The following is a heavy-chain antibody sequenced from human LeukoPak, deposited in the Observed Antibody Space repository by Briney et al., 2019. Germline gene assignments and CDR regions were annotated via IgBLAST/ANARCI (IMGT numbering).Heavy chain of an antibody. CDR1: GGSVSSSYY. CDR3: ARDGPSKSDY. J-gene: IGHJ4*02. V-gene: IGHV4-39*02. Sequence: ASETLSLTCTVSGGSVSSSYYWGWIRQPPGKGLEWIGSICSGGNICSNPSLESRVTISVDSSRSHFFLQLTSVTAADTAVYFCARDGPSKSDYWGQGPLVTVSS. CDR2: ICSGGNI.